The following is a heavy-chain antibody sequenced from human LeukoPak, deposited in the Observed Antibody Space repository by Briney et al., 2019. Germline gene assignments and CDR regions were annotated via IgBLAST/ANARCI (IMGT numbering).Heavy chain of an antibody. D-gene: IGHD2-8*01. CDR3: ARPYCTNGVCYPHFDY. CDR2: IYYSGST. V-gene: IGHV4-39*01. CDR1: GGSISSSSYY. J-gene: IGHJ4*02. Sequence: PSETLSLTCTVSGGSISSSSYYWGWIRQPPGKGLEWIGSIYYSGSTYYNPSLKSRVTISVDTSKNQFSLKLSSVTAADTAVYYCARPYCTNGVCYPHFDYWGQGTLVTVSS.